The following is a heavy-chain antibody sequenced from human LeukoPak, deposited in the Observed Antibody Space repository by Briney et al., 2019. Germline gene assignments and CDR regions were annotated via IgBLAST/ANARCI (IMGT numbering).Heavy chain of an antibody. V-gene: IGHV1-2*02. CDR1: GYTFTGYY. Sequence: ASVKVSCKASGYTFTGYYMHWVRQAPGQGLEWMGWINPNSGGTNYEQKFQGRVTITRNTSISTAYMELSSLRSEDTAVYYCARRGSHYYYYMDVWGKGTTVTVSS. CDR2: INPNSGGT. J-gene: IGHJ6*03. CDR3: ARRGSHYYYYMDV. D-gene: IGHD2-15*01.